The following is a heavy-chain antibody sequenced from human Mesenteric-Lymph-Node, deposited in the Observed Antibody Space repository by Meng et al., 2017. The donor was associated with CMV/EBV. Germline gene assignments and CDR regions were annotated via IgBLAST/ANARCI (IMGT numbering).Heavy chain of an antibody. Sequence: SGFTFNSYSMHWVRQAPGKGLEWVSSISSSTTFKCYADLVQGRFTISRDNAKNSLFLQMNSLRAEDTAVYYCARAEDSGAYSPPDYWGQGTLVTVSS. CDR2: ISSSTTFK. D-gene: IGHD1-26*01. CDR1: GFTFNSYS. V-gene: IGHV3-21*01. J-gene: IGHJ4*02. CDR3: ARAEDSGAYSPPDY.